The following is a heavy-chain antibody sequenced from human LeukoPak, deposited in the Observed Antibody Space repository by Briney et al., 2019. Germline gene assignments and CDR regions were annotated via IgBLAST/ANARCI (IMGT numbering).Heavy chain of an antibody. CDR3: AKIVRLHGDHLWYFDY. CDR2: ISGSGGST. D-gene: IGHD4-17*01. J-gene: IGHJ4*02. Sequence: GGSLRLSCAASGFTFSSYAMSWVRQAPGKGLEWVSAISGSGGSTYYADSVKGRFTISRDNSKNTLYLQMNSLRAEDTAVYYCAKIVRLHGDHLWYFDYWGQGTLVTVSS. V-gene: IGHV3-23*01. CDR1: GFTFSSYA.